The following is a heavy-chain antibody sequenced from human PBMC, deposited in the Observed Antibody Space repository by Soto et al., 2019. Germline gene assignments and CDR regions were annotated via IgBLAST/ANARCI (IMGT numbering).Heavy chain of an antibody. CDR1: GYTFTSYG. Sequence: QVQLVQSGAEVKKPGASVKVSCKASGYTFTSYGITWVRQAPGQGLEWMGDISTYTGNTNYAQILRGIATTTTDTSTNTAYIKLRSLRSDAAAVYYCARHLTVTLFALDVWGQVTTFTVAS. CDR3: ARHLTVTLFALDV. J-gene: IGHJ6*02. CDR2: ISTYTGNT. D-gene: IGHD4-4*01. V-gene: IGHV1-18*01.